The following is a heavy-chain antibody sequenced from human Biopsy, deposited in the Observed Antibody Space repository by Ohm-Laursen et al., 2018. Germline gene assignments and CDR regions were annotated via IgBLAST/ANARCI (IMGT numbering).Heavy chain of an antibody. CDR1: GYTFTRYY. Sequence: GSSVKVSCKASGYTFTRYYMHWVRQAPGQGLQWMGLINPSHGSTGSAQKFEGRFTMTRDTPTSTFYMELSSLRSEDTAIYYCARATLDYYDSNGYGADAFDIWGQGTMVTVSS. CDR3: ARATLDYYDSNGYGADAFDI. D-gene: IGHD3-22*01. V-gene: IGHV1-46*01. J-gene: IGHJ3*02. CDR2: INPSHGST.